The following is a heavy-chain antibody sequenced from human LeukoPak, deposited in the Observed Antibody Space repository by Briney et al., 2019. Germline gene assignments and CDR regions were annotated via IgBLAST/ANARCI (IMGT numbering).Heavy chain of an antibody. D-gene: IGHD3-10*01. Sequence: PSETLSLTCTVSGGSISSSSYYWGWIRQPPGKGLEWIGYIYYSGSTYYNPSLKSRVTISVDTSKNQFSLKLSSVTAADTAVYYCARVLRSSGSYYDYYYYMDVWGKGTTVTVSS. CDR2: IYYSGST. V-gene: IGHV4-39*07. J-gene: IGHJ6*03. CDR1: GGSISSSSYY. CDR3: ARVLRSSGSYYDYYYYMDV.